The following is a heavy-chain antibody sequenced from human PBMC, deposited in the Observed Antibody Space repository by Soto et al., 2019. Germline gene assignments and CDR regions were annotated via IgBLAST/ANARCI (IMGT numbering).Heavy chain of an antibody. J-gene: IGHJ4*02. V-gene: IGHV4-34*01. D-gene: IGHD4-4*01. CDR1: GGSFSGYH. CDR2: INPSGSI. Sequence: VQLQQWGEGLLKPSETLSLTCAVYGGSFSGYHWSWFRQPPGKGLEWIGEINPSGSINYNPSLKSRVTISVDTSKNQFSLNLSSVTAADTAVYYCATFVGATTVTRGSPRDYWGQGTLVTVSS. CDR3: ATFVGATTVTRGSPRDY.